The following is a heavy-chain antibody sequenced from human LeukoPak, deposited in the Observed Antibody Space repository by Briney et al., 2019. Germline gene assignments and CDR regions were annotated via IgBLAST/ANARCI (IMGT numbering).Heavy chain of an antibody. CDR1: GFTFSDYY. D-gene: IGHD6-13*01. J-gene: IGHJ4*02. CDR3: ARDQGDTYSSSWYLLAVFDY. CDR2: IKQDGSEK. Sequence: GGSLRLSCAASGFTFSDYYMSWIRQAPGKGLEWVANIKQDGSEKYYVDSVKGRFTISRDNAKNSLYLQMNSLRAEDTAVYYCARDQGDTYSSSWYLLAVFDYWGQGTLVTVSS. V-gene: IGHV3-7*01.